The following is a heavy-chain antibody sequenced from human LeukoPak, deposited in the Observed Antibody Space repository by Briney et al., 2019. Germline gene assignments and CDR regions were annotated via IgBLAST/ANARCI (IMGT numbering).Heavy chain of an antibody. V-gene: IGHV3-72*01. J-gene: IGHJ6*02. CDR3: TGGRSDRGYYGFDV. CDR1: GFSFSDHY. CDR2: IRNKARSYTT. Sequence: GGSLRLSCAASGFSFSDHYMDWVRQAPGQGLEWVGRIRNKARSYTTEYAASVTGRFTISRDDSKNSLYLQMNSLTIEDTAVYYCTGGRSDRGYYGFDVWGQGTAVIVSS.